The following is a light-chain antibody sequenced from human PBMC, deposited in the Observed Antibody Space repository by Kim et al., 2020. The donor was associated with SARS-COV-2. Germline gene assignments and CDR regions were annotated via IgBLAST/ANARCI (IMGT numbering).Light chain of an antibody. V-gene: IGKV3-15*01. CDR2: GAS. CDR3: QQYNNWPIT. CDR1: QSISSN. J-gene: IGKJ5*01. Sequence: EIVMTQSPDTLSVSPGERATLSCRASQSISSNLAWYQQKPGQAPRLLIYGASTRATDIPARFSGSGSGTEFTLTISSLQSEDFAVYYCQQYNNWPITFGQGTRLEIK.